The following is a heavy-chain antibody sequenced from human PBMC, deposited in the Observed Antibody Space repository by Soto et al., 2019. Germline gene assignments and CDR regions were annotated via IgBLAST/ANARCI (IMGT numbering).Heavy chain of an antibody. V-gene: IGHV4-31*03. CDR2: IYYSGST. Sequence: QVQLQESGPGLVKPSQTLSLPCTVSGGSISSGGYYWSWIRQHPGKGLEWIGYIYYSGSTYYSPSLKRRVTISVDTSKNQFSLKLSSVTAADTAVYYCARVGGINWFDPWGQGTLVTVSS. D-gene: IGHD3-16*01. CDR1: GGSISSGGYY. CDR3: ARVGGINWFDP. J-gene: IGHJ5*02.